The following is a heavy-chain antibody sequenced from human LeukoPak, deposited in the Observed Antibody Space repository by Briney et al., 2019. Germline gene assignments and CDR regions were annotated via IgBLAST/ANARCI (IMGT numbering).Heavy chain of an antibody. J-gene: IGHJ4*02. V-gene: IGHV4-59*01. CDR1: GGSISSYY. D-gene: IGHD6-19*01. Sequence: SETLSLTCTASGGSISSYYWSWIRQPPGKGLEWIGYIYYSGSTNYNPSLKSRVTISVDTSKNQFSLKLSSVTAADTAVYYCARVLEGYSSGWYYFDYWGQGTLVTASS. CDR3: ARVLEGYSSGWYYFDY. CDR2: IYYSGST.